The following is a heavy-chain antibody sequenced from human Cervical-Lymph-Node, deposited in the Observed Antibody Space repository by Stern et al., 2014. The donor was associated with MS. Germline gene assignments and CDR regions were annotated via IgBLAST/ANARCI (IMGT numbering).Heavy chain of an antibody. Sequence: QVQLVESGPGLVKPSETLSLTCTVSGGSISSSTYYWAWIRQPPGKGLEWIGTMYYSGRTFYNPSLKSRVTISVNPPKTQFSVKLISVSAADTAVYYCARKVCSRRTCIEVPGSHWFDPWGQGTLVTVSS. J-gene: IGHJ5*02. CDR3: ARKVCSRRTCIEVPGSHWFDP. CDR1: GGSISSSTYY. D-gene: IGHD6-19*01. V-gene: IGHV4-39*01. CDR2: MYYSGRT.